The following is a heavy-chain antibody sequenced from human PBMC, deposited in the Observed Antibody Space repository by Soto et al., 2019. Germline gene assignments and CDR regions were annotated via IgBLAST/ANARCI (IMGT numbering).Heavy chain of an antibody. Sequence: QVQLQQWGAGLLKPSETLSLTCAVYGGSFSGYYWSWIRQPPGKGLEWIGEINHSGSTNYNPSLKSRVTLSVDTSKNQFSLKLSSVTAADTAVYYGARGVSGSSIAARLDYWGQGTLVTVSS. CDR2: INHSGST. D-gene: IGHD6-6*01. V-gene: IGHV4-34*01. J-gene: IGHJ4*02. CDR1: GGSFSGYY. CDR3: ARGVSGSSIAARLDY.